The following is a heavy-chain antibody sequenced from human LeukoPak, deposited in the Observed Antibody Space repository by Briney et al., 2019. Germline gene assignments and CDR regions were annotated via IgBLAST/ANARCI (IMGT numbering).Heavy chain of an antibody. CDR3: ARGHTVTTAFDY. J-gene: IGHJ4*02. D-gene: IGHD4-17*01. CDR2: ISYDGSNK. V-gene: IGHV3-30-3*01. Sequence: SLRLSCAASGFTFSSYAMHWVRQAPGKGLEWVAVISYDGSNKYYADSVKGRFTISRDNSKNTLYLQMNSLRAEDTAVYYCARGHTVTTAFDYWGQGTLVTVSS. CDR1: GFTFSSYA.